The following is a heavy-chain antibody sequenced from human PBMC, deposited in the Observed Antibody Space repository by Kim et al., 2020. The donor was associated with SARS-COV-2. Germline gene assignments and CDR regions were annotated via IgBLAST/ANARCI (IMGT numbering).Heavy chain of an antibody. CDR3: ARVYYDSSGYDFDY. Sequence: ADSVRGRFTISRDNAKNSLYLQMNSLGAEDTAVYYCARVYYDSSGYDFDYWGQGTLVTVSS. D-gene: IGHD3-22*01. J-gene: IGHJ4*02. V-gene: IGHV3-21*01.